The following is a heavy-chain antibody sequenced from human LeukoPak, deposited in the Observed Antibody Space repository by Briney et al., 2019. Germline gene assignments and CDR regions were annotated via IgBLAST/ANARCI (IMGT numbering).Heavy chain of an antibody. CDR1: GYIFTCYY. J-gene: IGHJ4*02. CDR3: ARSRIGSQFDF. D-gene: IGHD1-26*01. CDR2: INPNSGGT. Sequence: ASVKVSCKASGYIFTCYYMHWVRQAPGQGLEWMGWINPNSGGTNFAQKFQGRVTMTRDTSISTAYMDLSRLRSDDTAVYYCARSRIGSQFDFWGQGTLVIVSS. V-gene: IGHV1-2*02.